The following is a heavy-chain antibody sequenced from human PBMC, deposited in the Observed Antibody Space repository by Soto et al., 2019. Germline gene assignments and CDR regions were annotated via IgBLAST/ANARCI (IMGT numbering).Heavy chain of an antibody. J-gene: IGHJ6*02. CDR2: ISAYNRNT. D-gene: IGHD1-26*01. CDR3: ARGRYRGSSLNYYYGMDV. CDR1: GYTFTTYG. Sequence: ASVKVSCTASGYTFTTYGLSWVRQSPGKSLEWMGWISAYNRNTNNAQKLQGRVTMTTDTSTSTAYMELRSLRSDDTAVYYCARGRYRGSSLNYYYGMDVWGQGTTVTVSS. V-gene: IGHV1-18*01.